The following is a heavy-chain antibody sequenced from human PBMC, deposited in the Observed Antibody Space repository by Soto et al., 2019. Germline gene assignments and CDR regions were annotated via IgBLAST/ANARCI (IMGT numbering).Heavy chain of an antibody. CDR3: ARDQQLRSRPGRRYFDY. Sequence: PSETLSLTCAVYGGSFSGYYWSWIRQPPGKGLEWIGEINHSGSTNYNPSLKSRVTISVDTSKNQFSLKLSSVTAADTAVHYCARDQQLRSRPGRRYFDYWGQGTLVTVSS. D-gene: IGHD6-13*01. CDR1: GGSFSGYY. J-gene: IGHJ4*02. CDR2: INHSGST. V-gene: IGHV4-34*01.